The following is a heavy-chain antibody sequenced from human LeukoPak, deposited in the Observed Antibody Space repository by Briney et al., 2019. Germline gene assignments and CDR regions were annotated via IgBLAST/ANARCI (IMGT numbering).Heavy chain of an antibody. V-gene: IGHV3-7*01. CDR3: ARDGTYGRFDY. Sequence: GGSLRLSCAASGFTFSSYAMSWVRQAPGKGLEWVANIKQDGSEKYYVDSVKGRFTISRDNAKSTLYLQMSSLRVEDTAVYYCARDGTYGRFDYWGLGNLVTVSS. CDR1: GFTFSSYA. CDR2: IKQDGSEK. D-gene: IGHD2-21*01. J-gene: IGHJ4*02.